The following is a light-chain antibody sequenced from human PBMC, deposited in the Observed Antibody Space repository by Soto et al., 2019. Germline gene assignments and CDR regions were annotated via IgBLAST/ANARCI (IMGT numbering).Light chain of an antibody. J-gene: IGLJ1*01. Sequence: QSVLTQPASVSGFPGQSIPISCTGTSCDVGGYNYVSWYQQHPGKAPKLMIYEVSNRPSGVSNRFSGSKSGNTASLTISGLQAEDEADYYCSSYTSSSTLLYVFGTGTKVTVL. V-gene: IGLV2-14*01. CDR3: SSYTSSSTLLYV. CDR1: SCDVGGYNY. CDR2: EVS.